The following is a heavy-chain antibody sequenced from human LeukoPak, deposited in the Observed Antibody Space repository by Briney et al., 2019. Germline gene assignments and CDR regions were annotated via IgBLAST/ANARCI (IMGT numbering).Heavy chain of an antibody. CDR1: GFTFSSYW. CDR2: IKQDGSEK. CDR3: ARVATGDFFWFGERWFDP. J-gene: IGHJ5*02. V-gene: IGHV3-7*03. Sequence: GGSLRLSCAASGFTFSSYWMSWVRQAPGKGREWVANIKQDGSEKYYVDSVKCRFTISRDNAKNSLYLQMNSLRAEDTAVYYCARVATGDFFWFGERWFDPWGQGTLVTVSS. D-gene: IGHD3-10*01.